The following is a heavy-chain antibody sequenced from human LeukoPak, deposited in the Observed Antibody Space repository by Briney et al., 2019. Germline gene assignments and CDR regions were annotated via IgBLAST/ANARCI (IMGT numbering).Heavy chain of an antibody. D-gene: IGHD4-23*01. V-gene: IGHV4-59*02. CDR3: ARVGGDSGTSPRFFFDY. J-gene: IGHJ4*02. Sequence: SETLSLTCAVSGGSVTSFYWSWIRQSPGQGLEWIGHIYYTGSASYNPSLKSRLSISIDTSKNQFSLNLTSVTAADTAMYYCARVGGDSGTSPRFFFDYWGQGTLVTVSS. CDR2: IYYTGSA. CDR1: GGSVTSFY.